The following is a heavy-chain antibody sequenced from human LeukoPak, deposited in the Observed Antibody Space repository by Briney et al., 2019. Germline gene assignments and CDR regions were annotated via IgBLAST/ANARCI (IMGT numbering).Heavy chain of an antibody. CDR3: ARDKYGSGYDRFGNWFDP. D-gene: IGHD5-12*01. CDR2: INPNSGGT. Sequence: ASVKVSCKASGYTFTGYYIHWVRQAPGQGLEWMGWINPNSGGTNYAQKFQGRVTMTRDTSTSTVYMELSSLRSEDTAVYYCARDKYGSGYDRFGNWFDPWGQGTLVTVSS. V-gene: IGHV1-2*02. J-gene: IGHJ5*02. CDR1: GYTFTGYY.